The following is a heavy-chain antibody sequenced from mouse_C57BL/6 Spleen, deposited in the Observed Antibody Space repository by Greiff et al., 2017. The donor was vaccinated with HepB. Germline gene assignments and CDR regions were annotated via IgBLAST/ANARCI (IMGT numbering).Heavy chain of an antibody. CDR3: ASSSITTFAY. D-gene: IGHD1-1*01. J-gene: IGHJ3*01. CDR1: GYSITSGYY. Sequence: EVQLVESGPGLVKPSQSLSLTCSVTGYSITSGYYWNWIRQFPGNKLEWMGYISYDGSNNYNPSLKNRISITRDTSKNQFFLKLNSVTTEDTATYYCASSSITTFAYWGQGTLVTVSA. CDR2: ISYDGSN. V-gene: IGHV3-6*01.